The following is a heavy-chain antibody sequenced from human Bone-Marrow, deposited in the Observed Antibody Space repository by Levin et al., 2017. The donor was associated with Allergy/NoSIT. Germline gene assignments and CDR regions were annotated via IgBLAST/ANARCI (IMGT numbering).Heavy chain of an antibody. CDR3: ARQAVPAAMNGFDS. V-gene: IGHV4-59*08. CDR1: GSSISSFY. J-gene: IGHJ5*01. D-gene: IGHD2-2*01. Sequence: PSETLSLTCTVSGSSISSFYWSWIRQPPGKGLEWIGYIYYSGSTNYSPSLKSRVSMSADMSRNQVYLTMSSVTAADTAVYYCARQAVPAAMNGFDSWGQGTLVTVSS. CDR2: IYYSGST.